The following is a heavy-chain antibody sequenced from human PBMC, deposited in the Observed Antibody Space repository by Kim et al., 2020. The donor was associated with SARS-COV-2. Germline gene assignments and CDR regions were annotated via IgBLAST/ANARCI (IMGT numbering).Heavy chain of an antibody. D-gene: IGHD1-7*01. Sequence: GGSLRPSCAASGFTVSSNYMSWVRQAPGKGLEWVSVIYSGGSTYYADSVKGRFTISRDNSKNTLYLQMNSLRAEDTAVYYCARDRRWNYVAGMDVWGQGTTVTVSS. V-gene: IGHV3-53*01. CDR1: GFTVSSNY. CDR3: ARDRRWNYVAGMDV. J-gene: IGHJ6*02. CDR2: IYSGGST.